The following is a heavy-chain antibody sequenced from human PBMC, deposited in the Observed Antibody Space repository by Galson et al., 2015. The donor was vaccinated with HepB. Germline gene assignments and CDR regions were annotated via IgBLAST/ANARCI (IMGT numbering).Heavy chain of an antibody. CDR1: GFTFSSYS. CDR3: ARDLGAKGQYSGYDIYYYYYGMDV. Sequence: LRLSCAASGFTFSSYSMNWVRQAPGKGLEWVSSISSSSSYIYYADSVKGRFTISRDNAKNSLYLQMNSLRAEDTAVYYCARDLGAKGQYSGYDIYYYYYGMDVWGQGTTVTVSS. CDR2: ISSSSSYI. V-gene: IGHV3-21*01. D-gene: IGHD5-12*01. J-gene: IGHJ6*02.